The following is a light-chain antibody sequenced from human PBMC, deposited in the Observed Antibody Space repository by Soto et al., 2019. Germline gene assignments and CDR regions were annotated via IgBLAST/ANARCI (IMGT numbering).Light chain of an antibody. CDR2: DAS. J-gene: IGKJ1*01. CDR1: QNVSNS. V-gene: IGKV3-15*01. CDR3: QESFFTLGT. Sequence: EVVVTQSPVALSVSPGERATLSCRASQNVSNSLAWYQQKPGQAPRLLIYDASTRAADVPARFSGTGSGTEFTLTIASLQSEDFATYYCQESFFTLGTFGRGTKVEI.